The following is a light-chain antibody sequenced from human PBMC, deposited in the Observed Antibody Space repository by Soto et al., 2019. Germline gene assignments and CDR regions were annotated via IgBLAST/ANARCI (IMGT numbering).Light chain of an antibody. V-gene: IGLV1-40*01. CDR2: GNN. Sequence: QSVVTQPPSVSGAPGQRVTISCTGSSSNIGAGYDVHWYQQFPGTAPKLLIYGNNNRPSGVPDRFSGSKSGTSASPAITGLQAEDEADYYCQSFDTRLNSVVFGGGTKVTVL. CDR3: QSFDTRLNSVV. CDR1: SSNIGAGYD. J-gene: IGLJ2*01.